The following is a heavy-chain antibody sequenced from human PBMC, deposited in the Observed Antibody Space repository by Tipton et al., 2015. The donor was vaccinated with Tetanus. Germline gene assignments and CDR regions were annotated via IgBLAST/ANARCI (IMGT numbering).Heavy chain of an antibody. CDR2: ISYDGSNI. Sequence: RSLRLSCAAPGFIFSNYAMHWVRQAPGKGLERVALISYDGSNIYYADSVKGRFTISRDDSKETVYLQMSSLRAEDTAVYYCAKLDYGDYGRYYYYEMDVWGQGTTVTVSS. J-gene: IGHJ6*02. V-gene: IGHV3-30*18. CDR1: GFIFSNYA. CDR3: AKLDYGDYGRYYYYEMDV. D-gene: IGHD4-17*01.